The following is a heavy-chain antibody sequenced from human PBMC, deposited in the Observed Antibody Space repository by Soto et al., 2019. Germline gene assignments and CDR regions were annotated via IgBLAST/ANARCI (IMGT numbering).Heavy chain of an antibody. CDR1: GFTFTNYA. Sequence: EVQLLESGGGLVQPGGSLRLSCAASGFTFTNYAMTWVRQAPGKGLEWVSISSGSGSGGSTNYADSVKGRFTISRDNSKNTLYLQMNSLRVEDTAVYYCAKDRDDYRNHVFDYWGQGTLVTVSS. D-gene: IGHD4-4*01. CDR2: SSGSGSGGST. J-gene: IGHJ4*02. CDR3: AKDRDDYRNHVFDY. V-gene: IGHV3-23*01.